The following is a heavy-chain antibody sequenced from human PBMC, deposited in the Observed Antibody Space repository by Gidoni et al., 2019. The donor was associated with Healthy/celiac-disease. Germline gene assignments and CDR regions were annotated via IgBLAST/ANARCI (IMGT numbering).Heavy chain of an antibody. V-gene: IGHV3-21*01. CDR3: ARDRPSHDSGYGADAFDI. CDR2: ISSSSSYI. D-gene: IGHD5-12*01. CDR1: GFTFSSYS. J-gene: IGHJ3*02. Sequence: EVQLVESGGGLVKPGGSLRLSCAASGFTFSSYSMNWVRQAPGKGLEWVSSISSSSSYIYYADSVKGRFTISRDNAKNSLYLQMNSLSAEDTSVYYCARDRPSHDSGYGADAFDIWGQGTMVTVSS.